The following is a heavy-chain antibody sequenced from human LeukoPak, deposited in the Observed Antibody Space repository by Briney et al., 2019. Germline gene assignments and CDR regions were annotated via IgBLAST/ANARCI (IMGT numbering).Heavy chain of an antibody. CDR3: ARDRGVTTFGYFDY. V-gene: IGHV4-34*01. CDR1: GGSFSGYY. J-gene: IGHJ4*02. D-gene: IGHD4-17*01. CDR2: INHSGST. Sequence: PSETLSLTCAVYGGSFSGYYWSWIRQPPGKGLEWIGEINHSGSTNYNPSLKGRVTISVDTSKNQFSLKLSSVTAADTAVYYCARDRGVTTFGYFDYWGQGTLVTVSS.